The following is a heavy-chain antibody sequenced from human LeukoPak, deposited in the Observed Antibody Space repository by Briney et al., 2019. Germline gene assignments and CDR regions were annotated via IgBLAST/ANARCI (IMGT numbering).Heavy chain of an antibody. CDR2: ISWNSGSI. Sequence: GGSLRLSCAASGFTFDDYAMHWVRQAPGKGLEWVSGISWNSGSIGYADSVKGRFTISRDNAKNSLYLQMNSLRAEDTALYSCAQDGDSRGLTHFDYWGQGTLVTVSS. D-gene: IGHD1-20*01. J-gene: IGHJ4*02. CDR1: GFTFDDYA. CDR3: AQDGDSRGLTHFDY. V-gene: IGHV3-9*01.